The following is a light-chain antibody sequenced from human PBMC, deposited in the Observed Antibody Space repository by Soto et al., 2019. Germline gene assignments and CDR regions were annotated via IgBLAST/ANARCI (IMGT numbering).Light chain of an antibody. V-gene: IGKV1-17*01. J-gene: IGKJ2*01. CDR2: AAS. CDR1: QGIRND. Sequence: DIQMTQSPSSLSASVGDRVTITCRASQGIRNDLAWYQQKPGKAPKRLIYAASTLQGGVPSRLSGSGSGTEFTLTIISLQPEDFATYYGLQDNSYPYTFGQGTKLEIK. CDR3: LQDNSYPYT.